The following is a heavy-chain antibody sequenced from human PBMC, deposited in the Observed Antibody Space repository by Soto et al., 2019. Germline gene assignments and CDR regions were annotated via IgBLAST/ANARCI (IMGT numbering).Heavy chain of an antibody. D-gene: IGHD6-6*01. V-gene: IGHV3-30-3*01. CDR3: ARDPSIAASASHFDY. Sequence: GGSLRLSCAASGFTFSSYAMHWVRQAPGKGLEWVAVISYDGSNKYYADSVKGRFTISRDNSKNTLYLQMNSLRAEDTAVYYCARDPSIAASASHFDYWGQGTLVTVSS. CDR2: ISYDGSNK. J-gene: IGHJ4*02. CDR1: GFTFSSYA.